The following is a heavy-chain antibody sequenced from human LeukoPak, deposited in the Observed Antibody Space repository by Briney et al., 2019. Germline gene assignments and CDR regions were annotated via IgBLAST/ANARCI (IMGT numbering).Heavy chain of an antibody. V-gene: IGHV1-2*02. CDR1: GYTFTGYY. Sequence: ASVKVSCKASGYTFTGYYMHWVRQAPGQGLEWMGWINPNSGGTNYAQKFQGRVTMTRDTSISTAYMELSRLRSDDTAVYYCAREPPHSGSFTFDYWGQGTLDTVSS. D-gene: IGHD1-26*01. CDR2: INPNSGGT. J-gene: IGHJ4*02. CDR3: AREPPHSGSFTFDY.